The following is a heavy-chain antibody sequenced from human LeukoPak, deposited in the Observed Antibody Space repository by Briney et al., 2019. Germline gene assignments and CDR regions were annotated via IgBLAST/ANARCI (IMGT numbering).Heavy chain of an antibody. CDR1: DGSISSYD. CDR2: IYYSGIT. J-gene: IGHJ4*02. Sequence: SETLSLTCTVSDGSISSYDWSWIRQPPGKGLEWIGYIYYSGITNYNPSLKSRVTISIDTSKNQFSLKLSSMTAADTAVYYCARSRRGYEYYFDYWGQGTLVTVSS. CDR3: ARSRRGYEYYFDY. D-gene: IGHD5-12*01. V-gene: IGHV4-59*01.